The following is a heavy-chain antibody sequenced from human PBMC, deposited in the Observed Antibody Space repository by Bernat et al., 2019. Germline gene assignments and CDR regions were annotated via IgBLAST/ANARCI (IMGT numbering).Heavy chain of an antibody. CDR2: IWYNGSNK. D-gene: IGHD5-24*01. Sequence: QVQLVESGGGVVQPGRSLRLSCAASGFTFSSYGMHWVRQAPGKGLEWVAVIWYNGSNKYYADSVKGRVTISRENSKNTLYLQMNSLRAEDTAVYYCARGERWLPRHKNYGMDVWGQGTTVTVYS. CDR3: ARGERWLPRHKNYGMDV. V-gene: IGHV3-33*01. J-gene: IGHJ6*02. CDR1: GFTFSSYG.